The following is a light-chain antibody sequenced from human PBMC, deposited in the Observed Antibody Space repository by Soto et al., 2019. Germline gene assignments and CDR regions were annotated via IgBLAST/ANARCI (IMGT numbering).Light chain of an antibody. CDR2: AAS. J-gene: IGKJ5*01. Sequence: DIQLTQSPSFLSASIGDRVTITCRASRGISSYLAWYQQKPGKAPKLLIYAASTLQSGVPSRFSGSGSGTEFTLTISSLQPEDFATYYCQQVNSYPITFGQGTRLEIK. CDR1: RGISSY. V-gene: IGKV1-9*01. CDR3: QQVNSYPIT.